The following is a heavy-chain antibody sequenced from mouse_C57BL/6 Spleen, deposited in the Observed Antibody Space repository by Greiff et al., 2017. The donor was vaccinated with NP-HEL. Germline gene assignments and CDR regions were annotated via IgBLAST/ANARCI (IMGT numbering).Heavy chain of an antibody. CDR2: IDPSDSYT. Sequence: VQRVESGAELVMPGASVKLSCKASGYTFTSYWMHWVKQRPGQGLEWIGEIDPSDSYTNYNQKFKGKSTLTVDKSSSTAYMQLSSLTSEDSAVYYCARGTTVVADFDYWGQGTTLTVSS. CDR1: GYTFTSYW. CDR3: ARGTTVVADFDY. V-gene: IGHV1-69*01. J-gene: IGHJ2*01. D-gene: IGHD1-1*01.